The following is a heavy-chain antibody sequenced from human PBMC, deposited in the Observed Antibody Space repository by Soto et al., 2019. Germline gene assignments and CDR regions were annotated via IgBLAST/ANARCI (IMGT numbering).Heavy chain of an antibody. Sequence: QVQLVESGGGVVQPGRSLRLSCAASGFSFSSYGMHWVRQAPGKGLEWVAMISYDGTDEYYADSVKGRFTISRDNSKNAVYLQMNSLRAEDTAVYHCAKQESDWNDRFDYWGQGTLVTVSS. CDR1: GFSFSSYG. D-gene: IGHD1-1*01. CDR2: ISYDGTDE. J-gene: IGHJ4*02. V-gene: IGHV3-30*18. CDR3: AKQESDWNDRFDY.